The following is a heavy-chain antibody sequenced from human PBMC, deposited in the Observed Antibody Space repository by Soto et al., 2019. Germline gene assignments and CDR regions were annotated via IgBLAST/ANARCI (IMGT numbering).Heavy chain of an antibody. Sequence: QAQVVQSGAEVRKPGSSVKLSCKASEGTFNSYAIAWVRQAPGQGLEWMGGIIPYYNTLNYAQKFQDRVTITADDSTYTVYMELSSLRSDDTAVYFCASGASRWYPYFFDSWAQGTLLTVSS. CDR3: ASGASRWYPYFFDS. D-gene: IGHD6-13*01. CDR1: EGTFNSYA. V-gene: IGHV1-69*01. J-gene: IGHJ4*02. CDR2: IIPYYNTL.